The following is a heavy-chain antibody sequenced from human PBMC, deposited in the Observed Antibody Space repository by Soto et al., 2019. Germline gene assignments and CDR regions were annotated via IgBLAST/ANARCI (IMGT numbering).Heavy chain of an antibody. Sequence: QVQLVESGRGVVQPGRSRRLSCAASGFTFSSYGMHWVRQPPGKGLGWVAVIWYDGGNKYYADSVKGRFTISRDNSKNRLYLQMNYLRAEDTAVYYCARDDHSTSYSLVYWGQGTLVTVSS. J-gene: IGHJ4*02. CDR3: ARDDHSTSYSLVY. CDR2: IWYDGGNK. CDR1: GFTFSSYG. D-gene: IGHD6-6*01. V-gene: IGHV3-33*01.